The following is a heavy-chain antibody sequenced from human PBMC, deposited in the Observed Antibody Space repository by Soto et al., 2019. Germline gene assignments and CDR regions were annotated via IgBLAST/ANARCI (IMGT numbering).Heavy chain of an antibody. V-gene: IGHV4-39*07. Sequence: SETVSLTCNVSGGSISTISYYWGWIRQTPGKGLQWIGNIYYSGSAYYDPSLKSRVTISVDTSKNQFSLNLRVEDTAVYHYARSTAVAGTRLFDSWGQGTLVTVSS. CDR3: ARSTAVAGTRLFDS. D-gene: IGHD6-19*01. J-gene: IGHJ4*02. CDR1: GGSISTISYY. CDR2: IYYSGSA.